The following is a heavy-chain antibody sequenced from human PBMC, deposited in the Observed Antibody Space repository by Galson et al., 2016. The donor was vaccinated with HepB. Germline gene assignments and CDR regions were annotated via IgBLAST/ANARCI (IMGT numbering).Heavy chain of an antibody. CDR1: GYTFSKYY. J-gene: IGHJ6*02. V-gene: IGHV1-46*01. D-gene: IGHD6-13*01. CDR3: ARERVSSWYYYGMDV. CDR2: INPSGGNT. Sequence: SVKVSCKASGYTFSKYYMHWVRQAPGQGHEWMGIINPSGGNTSYAQKFQGRVTMTRDTSTSIVYMELSSLRSEDTAVYYCARERVSSWYYYGMDVWGQGTTVIVSS.